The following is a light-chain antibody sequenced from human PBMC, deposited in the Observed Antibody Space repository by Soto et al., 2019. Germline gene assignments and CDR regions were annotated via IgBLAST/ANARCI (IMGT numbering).Light chain of an antibody. Sequence: QSALTQPASVSGSPGQSITISCTGTSSDVGAYTFVSWYQQHPDKVPKLMIFDVSRRPSGVSDRFSGSKSGNAASLTISGLQPEDEADYYCRSYTCSSTHVFGSGTKLTVL. CDR1: SSDVGAYTF. CDR2: DVS. CDR3: RSYTCSSTHV. V-gene: IGLV2-14*03. J-gene: IGLJ1*01.